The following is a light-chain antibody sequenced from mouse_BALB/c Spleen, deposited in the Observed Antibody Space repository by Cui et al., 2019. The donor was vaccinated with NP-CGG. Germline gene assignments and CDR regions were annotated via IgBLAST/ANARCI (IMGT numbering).Light chain of an antibody. Sequence: QVVVTQETALTTSPGETVPLTCRSSTGAVTTNNYANWVQEKPGHLFTGLIGGTNNRAPGVPARFSGSLIGDKAALTITGAQTEDEAIYFCALWYSNHWVFGGGTKLTVL. J-gene: IGLJ1*01. V-gene: IGLV1*01. CDR1: TGAVTTNNY. CDR2: GTN. CDR3: ALWYSNHWV.